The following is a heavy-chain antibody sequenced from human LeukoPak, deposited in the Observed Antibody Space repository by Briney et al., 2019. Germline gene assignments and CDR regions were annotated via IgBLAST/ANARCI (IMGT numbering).Heavy chain of an antibody. CDR1: GGSFSTSG. Sequence: ASVKVSFKASGGSFSTSGFSWVRQAPGQGLEWMGGVIPIYGTPSYAQKFQGRVTITTDESTSTAYMELSSLRSEDTAVYYCARDHWGIVENGYDYFYYDMDVWGQGTTVTVSS. D-gene: IGHD7-27*01. CDR2: VIPIYGTP. V-gene: IGHV1-69*05. CDR3: ARDHWGIVENGYDYFYYDMDV. J-gene: IGHJ6*02.